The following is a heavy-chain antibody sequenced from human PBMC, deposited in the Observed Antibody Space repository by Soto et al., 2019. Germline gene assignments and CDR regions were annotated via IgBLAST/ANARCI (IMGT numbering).Heavy chain of an antibody. Sequence: QVQLVQSGAEVKKPGASVKVSCKASGYTFTSYDINWVRQATGQGLEWMGWMNPNSGNTGYAQKFQGRVTMTRKTSISTAYMELSSLRSEDTAVYYCARRGYSSSWYYYYYYGMDXXXXXTXVTV. CDR3: ARRGYSSSWYYYYYYGMDX. J-gene: IGHJ6*02. CDR2: MNPNSGNT. V-gene: IGHV1-8*01. D-gene: IGHD6-13*01. CDR1: GYTFTSYD.